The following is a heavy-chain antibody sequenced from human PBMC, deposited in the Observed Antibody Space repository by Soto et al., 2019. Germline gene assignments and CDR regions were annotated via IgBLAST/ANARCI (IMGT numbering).Heavy chain of an antibody. CDR2: INPSGGST. CDR1: GYTFTSYY. V-gene: IGHV1-46*01. CDR3: ARSSGIVGAFPIEYYFDY. J-gene: IGHJ4*02. Sequence: ASVKVSWKASGYTFTSYYMHWVRQAPGQGLEWMGIINPSGGSTSYAQKFQGRVTMTRDTSTSTVYMELSSLRSEDTAVYYCARSSGIVGAFPIEYYFDYWGQGTLVTVSS. D-gene: IGHD1-26*01.